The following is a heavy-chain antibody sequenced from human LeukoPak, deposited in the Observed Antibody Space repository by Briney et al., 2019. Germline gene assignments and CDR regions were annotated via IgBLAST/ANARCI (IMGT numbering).Heavy chain of an antibody. CDR1: GGSISSYY. V-gene: IGHV4-59*12. J-gene: IGHJ4*02. CDR2: IYYSGST. Sequence: SETLSLTCTVSGGSISSYYWSWIRQPPGKGLEWIGYIYYSGSTNYNPSLKSRVIISVDTSKNQFSLKLSSVTAADTAVYYCVRDRDFWGQGTLVTVSS. CDR3: VRDRDF.